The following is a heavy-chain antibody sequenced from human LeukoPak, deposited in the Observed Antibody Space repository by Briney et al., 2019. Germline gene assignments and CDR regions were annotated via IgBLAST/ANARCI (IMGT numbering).Heavy chain of an antibody. CDR1: GYTFISYH. CDR2: IKPSGGDT. Sequence: ASVKVSSKASGYTFISYHMHWVRQAPGQGLEWMGLIKPSGGDTSYAQMFQGRVTMTRDMSTSTVYMELSSLRSEDTAVYYCARDYYDSSGRPKNVLDIWGQGTMVTVSS. V-gene: IGHV1-46*01. D-gene: IGHD3-22*01. CDR3: ARDYYDSSGRPKNVLDI. J-gene: IGHJ3*02.